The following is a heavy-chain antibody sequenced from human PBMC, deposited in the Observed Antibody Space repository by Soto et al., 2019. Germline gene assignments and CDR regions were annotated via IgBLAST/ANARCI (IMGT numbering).Heavy chain of an antibody. V-gene: IGHV1-69*13. Sequence: SVKVSCKASGGTFSSYAISWVRQAPGQGLEWMGGIIPIFGTANYAQKFQGRVTITADESTSTAYMELSSLRSEDTAVYYCAREEIGDRYNYNYFDYWGQGPLVTVSS. CDR1: GGTFSSYA. J-gene: IGHJ4*02. CDR2: IIPIFGTA. CDR3: AREEIGDRYNYNYFDY. D-gene: IGHD5-12*01.